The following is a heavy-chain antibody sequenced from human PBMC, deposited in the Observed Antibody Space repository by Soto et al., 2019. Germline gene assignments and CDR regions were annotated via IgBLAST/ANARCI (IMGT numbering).Heavy chain of an antibody. CDR2: IYYSGST. J-gene: IGHJ4*02. Sequence: SETLSLTCTVSGGSISSSSYYWGWIRQPPGKGLEWIGSIYYSGSTYYNPSLKSRVTISVDTSKNQFSLKLSSVTAADTAVYYCARHQKAHPFLPTALAYWGQGTLVTVSS. D-gene: IGHD4-17*01. CDR1: GGSISSSSYY. CDR3: ARHQKAHPFLPTALAY. V-gene: IGHV4-39*01.